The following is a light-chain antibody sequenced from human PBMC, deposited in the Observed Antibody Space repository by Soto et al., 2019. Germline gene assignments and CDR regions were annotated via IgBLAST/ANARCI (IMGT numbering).Light chain of an antibody. CDR2: ADD. Sequence: QSVLTQPPSASGTPGQRVTISCSGSSSNIGSSTVNWYQQLPGTAPKLLIYADDQRPSGVPDRFSGSKSGTSASLAISGLQSEDEADYYCVTCDASLNEWMFGGGTKL. CDR1: SSNIGSST. CDR3: VTCDASLNEWM. V-gene: IGLV1-44*01. J-gene: IGLJ3*02.